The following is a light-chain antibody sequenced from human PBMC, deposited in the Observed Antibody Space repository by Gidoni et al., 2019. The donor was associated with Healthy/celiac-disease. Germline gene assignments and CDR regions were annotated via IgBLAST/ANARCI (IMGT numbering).Light chain of an antibody. CDR3: QHSYSTPRS. J-gene: IGKJ2*03. CDR1: QSISTY. V-gene: IGKV1-39*01. Sequence: DIQLTQSPSSLSASVGDRVTITCRASQSISTYLNWYQQKPGKAPKRLIYAASSLQSGVPSRFSGSGSGTDFTLTISSLQPEDFATYYCQHSYSTPRSFGQGTRLEIK. CDR2: AAS.